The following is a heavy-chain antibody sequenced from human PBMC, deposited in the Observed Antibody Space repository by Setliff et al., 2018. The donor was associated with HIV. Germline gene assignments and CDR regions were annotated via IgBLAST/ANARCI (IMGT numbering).Heavy chain of an antibody. CDR3: ARDQNYGSGSYYTNNAFDI. D-gene: IGHD3-10*01. CDR1: GYTFTFYA. Sequence: ASVKVSCKASGYTFTFYAIHWVRQAPGQRLEWMGWINAGNGNTRYSQKFQGRVTVARDTSASTAYVELSSLRSEDTAVYYCARDQNYGSGSYYTNNAFDIWGQGTLVTVSS. J-gene: IGHJ3*02. CDR2: INAGNGNT. V-gene: IGHV1-3*01.